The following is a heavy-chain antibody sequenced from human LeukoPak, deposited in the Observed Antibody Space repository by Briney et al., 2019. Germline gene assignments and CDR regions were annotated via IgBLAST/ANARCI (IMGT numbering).Heavy chain of an antibody. CDR2: ISSSSISTI. Sequence: GGSLRLSCAASGFTFSDYSMNWVRQAPGKGLEWVSFISSSSISTIYYADSVKGRFTISRDNAKNSLYLQMNSLRAEDTAVYYCASGSRDGYNYRFDYWGQGTLVTVSS. V-gene: IGHV3-48*04. J-gene: IGHJ4*02. CDR1: GFTFSDYS. D-gene: IGHD5-24*01. CDR3: ASGSRDGYNYRFDY.